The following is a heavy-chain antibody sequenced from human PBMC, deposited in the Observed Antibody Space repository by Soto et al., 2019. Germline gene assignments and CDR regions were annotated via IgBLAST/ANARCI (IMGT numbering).Heavy chain of an antibody. Sequence: QVPLVQSGAEVKKPGASVKVSCKASGYTFTSYGISWVRQAPGQGLEWMGWISAYNGNTNYAQKLQGRVTMTTDTSTSTAYRALRRLRSDDTAMYYCARDSAPQPRYSPTPACDYWGQGTLVTVSS. CDR3: ARDSAPQPRYSPTPACDY. CDR2: ISAYNGNT. CDR1: GYTFTSYG. V-gene: IGHV1-18*01. J-gene: IGHJ4*02. D-gene: IGHD1-1*01.